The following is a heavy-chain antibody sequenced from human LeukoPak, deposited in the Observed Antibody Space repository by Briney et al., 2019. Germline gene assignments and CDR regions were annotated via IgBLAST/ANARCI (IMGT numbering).Heavy chain of an antibody. J-gene: IGHJ3*02. CDR1: GGAISSGGYS. CDR3: ARGGYYYDSSGSLIDAFDI. V-gene: IGHV4-30-2*01. Sequence: SETLSLTCAVSGGAISSGGYSWSWIRPPPGKGLEWIGYIYHSGSTYYNPSLKSRVTISVDRSKNQFSLKLSSVTAADTGVYYCARGGYYYDSSGSLIDAFDIWGQGTMVTVSS. CDR2: IYHSGST. D-gene: IGHD3-22*01.